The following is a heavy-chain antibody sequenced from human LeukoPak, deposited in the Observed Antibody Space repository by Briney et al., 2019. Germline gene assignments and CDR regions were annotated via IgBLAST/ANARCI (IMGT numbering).Heavy chain of an antibody. J-gene: IGHJ3*02. CDR1: GGTFSSYA. CDR2: IIPILGIA. V-gene: IGHV1-69*04. Sequence: GASVKVSCKASGGTFSSYAISWVRQAPGQGLEWMGRIIPILGIANYAQKFQGRVTITADKSTSTAYMELSSLRSEDTAVYYCARSYTYYYDSSGYDAFDIWGQGTMVTVSS. CDR3: ARSYTYYYDSSGYDAFDI. D-gene: IGHD3-22*01.